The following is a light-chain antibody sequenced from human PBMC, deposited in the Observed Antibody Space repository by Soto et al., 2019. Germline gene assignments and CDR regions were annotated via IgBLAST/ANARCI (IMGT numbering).Light chain of an antibody. Sequence: QSALAQPPSASGSPGQSVTISCTGTSSDVGAYTYVSWYQQHPGKAPKLVIYEVTERPSGVPERFSGSKSGSTASLTVSGLQAEDEALYYCASYAGNNNFVLFGGGTKLTVL. CDR3: ASYAGNNNFVL. V-gene: IGLV2-8*01. CDR1: SSDVGAYTY. CDR2: EVT. J-gene: IGLJ2*01.